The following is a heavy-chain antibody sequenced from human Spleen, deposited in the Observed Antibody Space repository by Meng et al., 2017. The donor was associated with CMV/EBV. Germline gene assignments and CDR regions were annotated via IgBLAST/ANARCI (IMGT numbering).Heavy chain of an antibody. J-gene: IGHJ4*02. CDR2: ISSSGSTI. Sequence: GESLKISCAASGFTFSSYEMNWVRQAPGKGLEWVSYISSSGSTIYYADSVKGRFTISRDNAKNSLYLQMDSLRAEDTAVYYCARFPYASGWYRLDFWGQGTLVTVSS. CDR3: ARFPYASGWYRLDF. D-gene: IGHD6-19*01. V-gene: IGHV3-48*03. CDR1: GFTFSSYE.